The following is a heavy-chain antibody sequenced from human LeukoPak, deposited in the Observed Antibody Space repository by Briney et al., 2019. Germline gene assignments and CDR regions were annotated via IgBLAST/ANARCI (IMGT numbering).Heavy chain of an antibody. V-gene: IGHV1-46*01. CDR1: GYTFTSYY. CDR3: ATESDYYDSSGPFDY. CDR2: INPSGGST. J-gene: IGHJ4*02. Sequence: ASVKVSCKASGYTFTSYYMHWVRQAPGQGLEWMGIINPSGGSTSYAQKFQGRVTMTRDTSTSTVYMELSSLRSEDTAVYYCATESDYYDSSGPFDYWGQGTLVTVSS. D-gene: IGHD3-22*01.